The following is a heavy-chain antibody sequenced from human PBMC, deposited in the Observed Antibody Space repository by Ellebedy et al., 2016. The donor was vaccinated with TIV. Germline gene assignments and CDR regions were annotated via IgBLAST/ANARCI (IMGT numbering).Heavy chain of an antibody. CDR2: IYSGGST. CDR3: ARDPDSSGEY. CDR1: GFTFSSYW. J-gene: IGHJ4*02. D-gene: IGHD6-19*01. Sequence: GGSLRLSXAASGFTFSSYWMSWVRQAPGKGLEWVSVIYSGGSTYYADSVKGRFTISRDNSKNTLYLQMNSLRAEDTAVYYCARDPDSSGEYWGQGTLVTVSS. V-gene: IGHV3-66*01.